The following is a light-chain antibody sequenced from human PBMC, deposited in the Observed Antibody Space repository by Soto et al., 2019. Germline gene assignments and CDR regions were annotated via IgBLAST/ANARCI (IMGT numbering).Light chain of an antibody. J-gene: IGKJ1*01. CDR2: TTS. CDR1: QSISNS. V-gene: IGKV1-39*01. CDR3: QQFAKSST. Sequence: DIQMTQSPSSLSASVGDRVTITCRASQSISNSLNWYQQKPGKAPDLLIYTTSSLQSGVPSRFSGSGSGTDFTLTISSLQPEDFATYYCQQFAKSSTFGQGTTVEIK.